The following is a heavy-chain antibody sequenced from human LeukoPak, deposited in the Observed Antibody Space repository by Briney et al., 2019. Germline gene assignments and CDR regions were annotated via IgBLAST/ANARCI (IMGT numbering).Heavy chain of an antibody. V-gene: IGHV1-18*01. CDR2: ISAYNGNT. D-gene: IGHD3-10*01. CDR3: ARLHYYGSGSYPNWFGP. CDR1: GYTFTSYG. J-gene: IGHJ5*02. Sequence: VASVKVSCKASGYTFTSYGISWVRQAPGQGLEWMGWISAYNGNTNYAQKLQGRVTMTTDTSTSTAYMELRSLRSDDTAVYYCARLHYYGSGSYPNWFGPWGQGTLVTVSS.